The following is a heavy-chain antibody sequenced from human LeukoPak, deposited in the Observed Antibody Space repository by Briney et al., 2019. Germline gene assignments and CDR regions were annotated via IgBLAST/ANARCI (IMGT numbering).Heavy chain of an antibody. CDR2: IKQDGSEK. D-gene: IGHD6-19*01. CDR1: GFTFSSYW. CDR3: AREVVSSGWYRGTYFDY. Sequence: GGSLRLSCAASGFTFSSYWMSWARQAPGKGLEWVANIKQDGSEKYYVDSVKGRFTISRDNAKNSLYLQMNSLRAEDTAVYYCAREVVSSGWYRGTYFDYWGQGTLVTVSS. J-gene: IGHJ4*02. V-gene: IGHV3-7*01.